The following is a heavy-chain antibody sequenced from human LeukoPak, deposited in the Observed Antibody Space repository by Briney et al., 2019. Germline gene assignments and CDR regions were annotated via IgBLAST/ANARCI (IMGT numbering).Heavy chain of an antibody. D-gene: IGHD2-2*01. Sequence: SETLSLTCAVYGGSFSGYYWSWIRQPPGKGLDWIGEINHSGSTNYNPSLKSRVTISVDTSKNQLSLKLSSVTAADTAVYYCARGRYCSSTSCRRYYYYYMDVWGKGTTVTVSS. CDR1: GGSFSGYY. J-gene: IGHJ6*03. V-gene: IGHV4-34*01. CDR3: ARGRYCSSTSCRRYYYYYMDV. CDR2: INHSGST.